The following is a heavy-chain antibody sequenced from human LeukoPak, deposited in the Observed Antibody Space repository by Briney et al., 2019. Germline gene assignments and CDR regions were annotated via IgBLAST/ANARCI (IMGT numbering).Heavy chain of an antibody. D-gene: IGHD2-21*02. CDR3: ARKSYGDQIFYYYMDV. CDR1: GGSISSSSYY. V-gene: IGHV4-39*07. CDR2: IYNSGST. J-gene: IGHJ6*03. Sequence: SETLSLTCTVSGGSISSSSYYWGWIRQPPGKGLEWIGSIYNSGSTYYNPSLKSRVTISVDTSKNQFSLKLRSVTAADTAVYYCARKSYGDQIFYYYMDVWDKGTTVIVSS.